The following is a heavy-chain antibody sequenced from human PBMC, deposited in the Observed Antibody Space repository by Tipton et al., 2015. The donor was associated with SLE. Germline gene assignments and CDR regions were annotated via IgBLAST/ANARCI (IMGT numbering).Heavy chain of an antibody. V-gene: IGHV4-34*01. D-gene: IGHD6-13*01. CDR1: GGSFTGYY. J-gene: IGHJ4*02. CDR2: INQSGRT. CDR3: VRGRMAAD. Sequence: TLSLTCAVFGGSFTGYYWSWIRQSPVKGLEWIGEINQSGRTNYKPSRQSRVTISIDTSKSQFSLKLSSVTAADTAVYDCVRGRMAADWGQGTLVTVSS.